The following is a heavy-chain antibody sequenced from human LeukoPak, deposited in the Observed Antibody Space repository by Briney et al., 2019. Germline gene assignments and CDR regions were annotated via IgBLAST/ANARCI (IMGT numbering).Heavy chain of an antibody. D-gene: IGHD1-26*01. V-gene: IGHV4-59*01. CDR2: IYENGRT. J-gene: IGHJ4*02. Sequence: ASETLSLTCTVSGGSIGNFFWSWIRQSPGEGLEWIGFIYENGRTSYNPSLKSRVTISVDMSKNQFSLRLTSMTAADTAVYYCARDWELGRWGRGILVTVTS. CDR3: ARDWELGR. CDR1: GGSIGNFF.